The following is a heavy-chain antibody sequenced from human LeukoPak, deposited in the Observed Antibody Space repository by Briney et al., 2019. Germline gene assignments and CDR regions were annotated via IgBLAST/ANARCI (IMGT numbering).Heavy chain of an antibody. V-gene: IGHV3-7*03. Sequence: GGSLRLSCAASGFTFSSYWMSWVRQAPGKGLEWVANIKQDGSEKYYVDSVKGRFTISRDNAKNSLYLQMNSLRAEDTAVYYCARFHDCGGDCYPTGFDYWGRGTLVTVSS. CDR1: GFTFSSYW. CDR2: IKQDGSEK. J-gene: IGHJ4*02. D-gene: IGHD2-21*02. CDR3: ARFHDCGGDCYPTGFDY.